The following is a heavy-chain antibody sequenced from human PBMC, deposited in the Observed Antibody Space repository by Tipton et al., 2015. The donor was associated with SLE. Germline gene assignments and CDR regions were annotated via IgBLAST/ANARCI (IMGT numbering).Heavy chain of an antibody. D-gene: IGHD3-16*01. CDR2: IYTSGST. CDR1: GGSISSGSYY. CDR3: AREWFGAFDI. J-gene: IGHJ3*02. Sequence: TLSLTCTVSGGSISSGSYYWSWIRQPAGKGLEWIGRIYTSGSTNYNPSLKSRVTISVDTSKNQFSLKLSSVTAADTAVYYCAREWFGAFDIWGQGTMVTVSS. V-gene: IGHV4-61*02.